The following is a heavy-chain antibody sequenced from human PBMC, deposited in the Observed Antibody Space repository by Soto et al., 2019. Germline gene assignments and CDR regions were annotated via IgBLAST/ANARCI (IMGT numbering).Heavy chain of an antibody. V-gene: IGHV4-61*01. Sequence: QVQLQESGPGLVKPSETLSLTCTVSGGSVRSDTYYWSWIRQPPGKGLEWIGHIYYSGSTNYNPSLKSRVTISVDTSKNQFSLKLNSVTAADTAVYYCARQDSNYVFAYWGQGTLVTVSS. CDR2: IYYSGST. CDR3: ARQDSNYVFAY. D-gene: IGHD4-4*01. J-gene: IGHJ4*02. CDR1: GGSVRSDTYY.